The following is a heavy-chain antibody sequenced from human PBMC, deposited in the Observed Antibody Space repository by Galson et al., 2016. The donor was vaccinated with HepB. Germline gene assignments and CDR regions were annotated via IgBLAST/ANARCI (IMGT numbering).Heavy chain of an antibody. D-gene: IGHD6-19*01. CDR2: ISGSGGST. CDR1: GFTFSSYA. J-gene: IGHJ5*02. CDR3: AKELWLVSRNNWFDP. V-gene: IGHV3-23*01. Sequence: SLRLSCAASGFTFSSYAMTWVRQAPGKGLKWVSAISGSGGSTYYADSVKGRFTISRDNSKNTLYLQMNSLRAEDTAVYYSAKELWLVSRNNWFDPWGQGTLVTVSS.